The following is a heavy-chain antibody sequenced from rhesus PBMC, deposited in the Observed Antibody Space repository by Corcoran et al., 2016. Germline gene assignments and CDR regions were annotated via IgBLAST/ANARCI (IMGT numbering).Heavy chain of an antibody. D-gene: IGHD1-44*02. Sequence: QVQLQESGPGLLKPSETLSLTCTVSGGSISSNFWCLIRQSPVKGREWIGYIHGDSGSTSYNPSLESRVTFPKDTSKNQFFLKLSSMTAADTAVYYCARGLGEFDYWGQGVLVTVSS. V-gene: IGHV4-147*01. CDR1: GGSISSNF. J-gene: IGHJ4*01. CDR3: ARGLGEFDY. CDR2: IHGDSGST.